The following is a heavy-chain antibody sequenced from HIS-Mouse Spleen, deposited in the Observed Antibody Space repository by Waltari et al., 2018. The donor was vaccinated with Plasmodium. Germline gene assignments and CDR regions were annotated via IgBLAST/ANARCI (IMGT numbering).Heavy chain of an antibody. CDR2: INPNSGGT. CDR3: ARDSGRGLFDY. J-gene: IGHJ4*02. CDR1: GYTVTGSS. Sequence: QVPLVQSGTEGKKPVPSVKVSCQAYGYTVTGSSVHWVRQAPGQGLEWMGWINPNSGGTNYAQKFQGRVTMTRDTSISTAYMELSRLRSDDTAVYYCARDSGRGLFDYWGQGTLVTVSS. D-gene: IGHD2-15*01. V-gene: IGHV1-2*02.